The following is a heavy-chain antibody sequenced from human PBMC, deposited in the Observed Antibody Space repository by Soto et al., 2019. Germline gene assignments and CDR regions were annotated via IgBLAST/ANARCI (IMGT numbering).Heavy chain of an antibody. CDR2: IKSKTDGGTT. V-gene: IGHV3-15*01. CDR3: TTDSYWSGGSCYSSPWFDP. D-gene: IGHD2-15*01. J-gene: IGHJ5*02. Sequence: EVQLVESGGGLVKPGGSLRLSCAASGFTFSNAWMSWVRQAPVKGLEWVGRIKSKTDGGTTDYAAPVKGRFTISRDDSKNTLYLQMNSLKTEDAAVYYCTTDSYWSGGSCYSSPWFDPWGQGTLVTVSS. CDR1: GFTFSNAW.